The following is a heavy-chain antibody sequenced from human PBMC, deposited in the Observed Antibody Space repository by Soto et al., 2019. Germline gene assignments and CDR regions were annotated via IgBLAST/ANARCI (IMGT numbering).Heavy chain of an antibody. V-gene: IGHV3-30*18. J-gene: IGHJ4*02. CDR3: AKGGEPRLSRIYFPS. Sequence: GGSLRLSCAASGFTFSDYTMHWVRQAPGKGLEWLALISYDGSNKYYADSVKGRFTISSDNSKNTVDLQMNSLRTEDTAVYYCAKGGEPRLSRIYFPSWGQGTLVTVSS. CDR1: GFTFSDYT. D-gene: IGHD3-16*01. CDR2: ISYDGSNK.